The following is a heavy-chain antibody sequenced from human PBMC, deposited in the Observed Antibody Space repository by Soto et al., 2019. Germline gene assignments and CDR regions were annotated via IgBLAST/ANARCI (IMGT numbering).Heavy chain of an antibody. Sequence: SETLSLTFTVSGGSISSYYWSWIRQPPGKGLEWIGYIYYSGSTNYNPSLKSRVTISVDTSKNQFSLKLSSVTAADTDVYYCARGSIWGSYRGSTGFDPWGQGTLVTVSS. CDR2: IYYSGST. V-gene: IGHV4-59*01. D-gene: IGHD3-16*02. CDR3: ARGSIWGSYRGSTGFDP. J-gene: IGHJ5*02. CDR1: GGSISSYY.